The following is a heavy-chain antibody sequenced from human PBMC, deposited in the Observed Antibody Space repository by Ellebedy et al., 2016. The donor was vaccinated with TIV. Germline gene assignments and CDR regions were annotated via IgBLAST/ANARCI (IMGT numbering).Heavy chain of an antibody. CDR2: INTNTGNP. CDR3: ARDRDSSGWYWGY. D-gene: IGHD6-19*01. Sequence: ASVKVSCKTSGYIFTSNVLNWVRQAPGQGLEWMGWINTNTGNPTYAQGFTGRFVFSSDTSVGTAYLQISRLKAEDTAVYFCARDRDSSGWYWGYWGQGTRVTVSS. J-gene: IGHJ4*02. CDR1: GYIFTSNV. V-gene: IGHV7-4-1*02.